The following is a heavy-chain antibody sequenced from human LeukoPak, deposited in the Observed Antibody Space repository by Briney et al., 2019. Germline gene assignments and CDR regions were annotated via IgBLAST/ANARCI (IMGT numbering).Heavy chain of an antibody. CDR2: ISAGSSTI. Sequence: GGSLRPSCAASGFTFSTYNMNWVRQAPGKGLEWVSYISAGSSTIFYADSVKGRFTISRDNARDSLYLQMNSLRAEDTAVYYCTRDFRGLSWYFDYWGQGTLVTVPS. J-gene: IGHJ4*02. D-gene: IGHD3-10*01. V-gene: IGHV3-48*01. CDR1: GFTFSTYN. CDR3: TRDFRGLSWYFDY.